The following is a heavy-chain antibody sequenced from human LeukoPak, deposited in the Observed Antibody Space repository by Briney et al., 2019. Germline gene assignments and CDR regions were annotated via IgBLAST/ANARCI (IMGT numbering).Heavy chain of an antibody. V-gene: IGHV4-61*02. Sequence: SETLSLTCTVSGGSISSETYYWTWVRQPAGKGLEWIGRIYSSGSTSYNPSLKSRVTTSVDTSKNQFSLKLSSVTAADTAVYYCASHTDLFRGLLFDYWGQGTLVTVSS. CDR1: GGSISSETYY. J-gene: IGHJ4*02. CDR3: ASHTDLFRGLLFDY. D-gene: IGHD3-10*01. CDR2: IYSSGST.